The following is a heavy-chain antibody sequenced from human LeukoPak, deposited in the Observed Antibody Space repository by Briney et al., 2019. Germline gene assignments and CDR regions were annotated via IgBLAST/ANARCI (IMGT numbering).Heavy chain of an antibody. D-gene: IGHD2-2*01. V-gene: IGHV3-23*01. Sequence: GGSLRLSCAASGFTFSSYAMSWVRQAPGKGLEWVSAISGSGGSTYYADSVKGRFTISRDNSKNTLYLQMNSLRAEDTAVYYCAKGDIVVVPAANWFDPWGQGTLVTVSS. CDR3: AKGDIVVVPAANWFDP. CDR2: ISGSGGST. J-gene: IGHJ5*02. CDR1: GFTFSSYA.